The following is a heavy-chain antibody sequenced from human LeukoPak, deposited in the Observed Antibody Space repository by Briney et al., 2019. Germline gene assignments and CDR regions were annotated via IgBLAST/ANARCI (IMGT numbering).Heavy chain of an antibody. Sequence: ASVKVSCKASGYTFTRYGIIWVRQAPGQGLEWMGWISGNSGNTNYAQRLQGRVTMTTDTSTSTAYMELWSLRSDDTAVYYCASGDSGYDFAPFDYWGQGTLVTVSS. D-gene: IGHD5-12*01. CDR1: GYTFTRYG. V-gene: IGHV1-18*01. CDR3: ASGDSGYDFAPFDY. CDR2: ISGNSGNT. J-gene: IGHJ4*02.